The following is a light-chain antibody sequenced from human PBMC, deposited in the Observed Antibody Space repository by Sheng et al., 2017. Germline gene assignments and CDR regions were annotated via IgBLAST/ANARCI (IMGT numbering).Light chain of an antibody. CDR1: QGIGNS. CDR3: QQSYSTPLT. J-gene: IGKJ4*01. Sequence: DIQMTQSPSSLSASVRDRVTITCRASQGIGNSLAWYQQHPGKAPNLLIYDASRLQSGVPSRFSGSGSGTDFTLTISSLQPEDFATYYCQQSYSTPLTFGGGTKVEIK. V-gene: IGKV1-39*01. CDR2: DAS.